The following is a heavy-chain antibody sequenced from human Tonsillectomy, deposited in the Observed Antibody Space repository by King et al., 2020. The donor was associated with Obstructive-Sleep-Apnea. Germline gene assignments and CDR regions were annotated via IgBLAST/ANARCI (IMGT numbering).Heavy chain of an antibody. CDR2: IRYDGSYR. D-gene: IGHD3-10*01. V-gene: IGHV3-30*02. J-gene: IGHJ4*02. CDR1: GFTFSSYG. Sequence: VQLVESGGGVVQPGGSLRLSCAASGFTFSSYGMHWVRQAPGKGLEWVAFIRYDGSYRGDGGGVRGRFTRARDNSKNTLYVQMNSLSAEDTAVYYCAKLSTYYYASGREYYFDYWGQGTLVTVSS. CDR3: AKLSTYYYASGREYYFDY.